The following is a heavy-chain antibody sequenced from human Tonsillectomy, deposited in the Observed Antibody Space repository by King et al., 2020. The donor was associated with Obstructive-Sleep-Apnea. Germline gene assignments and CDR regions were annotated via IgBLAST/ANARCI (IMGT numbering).Heavy chain of an antibody. CDR2: IDPSDSYT. J-gene: IGHJ6*02. Sequence: QLVQSGAEVKKPGESLRISCKGSGYIFNSYCISWVRQMPGKGLEWMGKIDPSDSYTNYSPSFQGHVTISADKSISTAYLQGSSLKASDTAMYYCARHLPVDLRCLELLSQNYGMDVWGQGTTVTVSS. V-gene: IGHV5-10-1*03. D-gene: IGHD3-3*01. CDR3: ARHLPVDLRCLELLSQNYGMDV. CDR1: GYIFNSYC.